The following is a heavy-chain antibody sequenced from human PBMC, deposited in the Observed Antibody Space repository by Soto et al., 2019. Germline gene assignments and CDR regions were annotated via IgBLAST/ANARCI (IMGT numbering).Heavy chain of an antibody. Sequence: QLQLQESGSGLVKPSQTLSLTCAVSGGSISSGGYSWSWIRQPPGKGLEWIGYIYHSGSTYYNPSLKSRVTISVDRSKNQFSLKLSSVTAADTAVYYCARARLLAGYYGSGSYYPSYAFDIWGQGTMVTVSS. J-gene: IGHJ3*02. V-gene: IGHV4-30-2*01. D-gene: IGHD3-10*01. CDR1: GGSISSGGYS. CDR2: IYHSGST. CDR3: ARARLLAGYYGSGSYYPSYAFDI.